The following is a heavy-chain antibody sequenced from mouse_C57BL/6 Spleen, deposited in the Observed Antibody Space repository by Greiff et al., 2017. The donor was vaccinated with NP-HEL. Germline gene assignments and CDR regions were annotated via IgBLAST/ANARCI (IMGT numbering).Heavy chain of an antibody. J-gene: IGHJ2*01. CDR2: IDPSDSYT. D-gene: IGHD2-1*01. CDR1: GYTFTSYW. V-gene: IGHV1-69*01. CDR3: ARLIYYGNYFDY. Sequence: QVHVKQPGAELVMPGASVKLSCKASGYTFTSYWMHWVKQRPGQGLEWIGEIDPSDSYTNYNQKFKGKSTLTVDKSSSTAYMQLSSLTSEDSAVYYCARLIYYGNYFDYWGQGTTLTVSS.